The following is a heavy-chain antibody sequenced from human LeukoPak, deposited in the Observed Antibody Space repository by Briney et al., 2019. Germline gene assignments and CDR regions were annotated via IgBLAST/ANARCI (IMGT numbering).Heavy chain of an antibody. D-gene: IGHD3-3*01. CDR3: GRETDFGVVTN. J-gene: IGHJ4*02. CDR2: TYYRSQQWHS. V-gene: IGHV6-1*01. CDR1: GDSVSSNGAS. Sequence: SQTLSLTCAISGDSVSSNGASWNWIRQSPSRGLEWLGRTYYRSQQWHSDYAPSVKGRIALNPETSKNQFSLQLNSMTPEDTAVYYCGRETDFGVVTNWGQGTLVTVSS.